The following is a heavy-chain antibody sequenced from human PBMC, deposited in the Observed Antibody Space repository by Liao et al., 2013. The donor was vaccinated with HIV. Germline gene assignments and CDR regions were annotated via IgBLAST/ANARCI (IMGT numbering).Heavy chain of an antibody. D-gene: IGHD2-2*01. Sequence: QVHLQESGPGLVKPSETLSLTCTVSGGSINPYYWSWIRKSAGKGLEWIGRIYGSGSTDYNPSLKSRVAMSLDTSKNQFSLKLSSVTAADTAVYYCARDIPLYCSSTSCYSNWFDPWAGEPWSPSPQ. CDR3: ARDIPLYCSSTSCYSNWFDP. CDR2: IYGSGST. CDR1: GGSINPYY. J-gene: IGHJ5*02. V-gene: IGHV4-4*07.